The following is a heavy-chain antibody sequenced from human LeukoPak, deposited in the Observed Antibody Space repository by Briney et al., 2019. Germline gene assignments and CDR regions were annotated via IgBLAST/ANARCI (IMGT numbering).Heavy chain of an antibody. J-gene: IGHJ4*02. CDR2: IYYSGST. CDR1: GGSISSSSYY. CDR3: ARTDSSGWYGGGY. Sequence: SETLSLTCTVSGGSISSSSYYWGWIRQPPGKGLERIGSIYYSGSTNYNPSLKSRVTISVDTSKNQFSPKLRSVTAADTAVYYCARTDSSGWYGGGYWGQGTLVTVSS. D-gene: IGHD6-19*01. V-gene: IGHV4-39*07.